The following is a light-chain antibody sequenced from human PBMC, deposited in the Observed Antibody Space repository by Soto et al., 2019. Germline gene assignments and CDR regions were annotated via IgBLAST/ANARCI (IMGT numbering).Light chain of an antibody. V-gene: IGLV2-14*01. CDR3: SSYTSSSTGV. J-gene: IGLJ1*01. CDR1: SSDVGGYNY. CDR2: EVS. Sequence: QSALTQPASVSGSPGQSITISCTGTSSDVGGYNYVSWYQQHPGKAPKLMIYEVSNRPSGVSNRFSGSKSGNTASLTISGLQAEDEADYNCSSYTSSSTGVFGTGTKLTAL.